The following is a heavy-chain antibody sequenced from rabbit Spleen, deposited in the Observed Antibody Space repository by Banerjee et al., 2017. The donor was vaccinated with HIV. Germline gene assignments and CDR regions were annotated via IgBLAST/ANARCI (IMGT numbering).Heavy chain of an antibody. V-gene: IGHV1S40*01. CDR1: GFSFSSDYY. CDR2: TNTRSGDT. J-gene: IGHJ4*01. Sequence: QSLEESGGGLVQPEGSLTLTCKASGFSFSSDYYICWVRQAPGKGLEWIACTNTRSGDTVHATWAKGRFTISKVSWTTVTLQMTSLTAADTANYFCARDLADVIGWNLNLWGQGTLVTVS. CDR3: ARDLADVIGWNLNL. D-gene: IGHD2-1*01.